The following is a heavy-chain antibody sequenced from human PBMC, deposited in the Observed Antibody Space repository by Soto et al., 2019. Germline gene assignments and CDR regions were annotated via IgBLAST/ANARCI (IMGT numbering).Heavy chain of an antibody. CDR2: IYYSGST. CDR1: GGSISNYY. Sequence: QVQLQESGPGLVKPSETLSLTCTVSGGSISNYYWSWIRQPPGKGLEWIGYIYYSGSTNYNPSLESRVTISVDTSRNQFSLKLSSVTAADTAVYYCARRYAGNFDYWGQGTLVTVSS. CDR3: ARRYAGNFDY. D-gene: IGHD2-8*01. V-gene: IGHV4-59*01. J-gene: IGHJ4*02.